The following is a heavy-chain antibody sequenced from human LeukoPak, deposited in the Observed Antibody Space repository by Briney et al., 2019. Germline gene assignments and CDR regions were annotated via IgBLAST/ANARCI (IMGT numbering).Heavy chain of an antibody. CDR2: IGTAGDT. CDR1: GFTFSSYE. V-gene: IGHV3-13*01. Sequence: GGSLRLSCAASGFTFSSYEMNWVRQATGKGLEWVSAIGTAGDTYYPGSVKGRFTISRENAKNSLYLQMNSLRAGDTAVYYCARGGSSSKNIVDYWGQGTLVTVSS. D-gene: IGHD6-13*01. CDR3: ARGGSSSKNIVDY. J-gene: IGHJ4*02.